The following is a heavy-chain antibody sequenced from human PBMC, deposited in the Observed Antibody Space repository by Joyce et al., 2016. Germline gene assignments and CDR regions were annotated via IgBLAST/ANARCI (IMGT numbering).Heavy chain of an antibody. CDR1: GFSVSDNY. V-gene: IGHV3-53*01. Sequence: QVVESGGGLIQPGGSLTLSCAASGFSVSDNYMSWVRQAPGKGLEWVSVIYSAGRTDYFDSVKGRFTISRDNSKNMIYLQVNSLRVQDTALYYCARGGPSSTVAGYYFNYWGQGTLVTVSS. D-gene: IGHD6-19*01. CDR3: ARGGPSSTVAGYYFNY. CDR2: IYSAGRT. J-gene: IGHJ4*02.